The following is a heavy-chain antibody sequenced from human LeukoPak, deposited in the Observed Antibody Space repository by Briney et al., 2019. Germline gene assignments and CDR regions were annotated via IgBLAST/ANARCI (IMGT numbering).Heavy chain of an antibody. J-gene: IGHJ6*02. CDR3: ARDLGIAAAGNYYYYGMDV. Sequence: PGGSLRLSCAASGFTVSSNYMSWVRQAPGKGLEWVSYISSSGSTIYYADSVKGRFTISRDNAKNSLYLQMNSLRAEDTAVYYCARDLGIAAAGNYYYYGMDVWGQGTTVTVSS. D-gene: IGHD6-13*01. V-gene: IGHV3-11*04. CDR1: GFTVSSNY. CDR2: ISSSGSTI.